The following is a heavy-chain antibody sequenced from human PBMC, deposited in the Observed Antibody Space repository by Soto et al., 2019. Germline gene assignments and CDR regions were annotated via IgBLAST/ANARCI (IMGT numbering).Heavy chain of an antibody. Sequence: GGSLRLSCAASGFTFSSYAMHWVRQAPGKGLEWVAVISYDGSNKYYADSVKGRFTISRDNSKNTLYLQMNSLRAEDTAVYYCARDAHDYGDYAGFDYWGQGTLVTVSS. J-gene: IGHJ4*02. V-gene: IGHV3-30-3*01. CDR3: ARDAHDYGDYAGFDY. CDR2: ISYDGSNK. D-gene: IGHD4-17*01. CDR1: GFTFSSYA.